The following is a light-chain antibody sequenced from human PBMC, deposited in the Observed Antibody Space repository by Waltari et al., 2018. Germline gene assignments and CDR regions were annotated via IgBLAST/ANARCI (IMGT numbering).Light chain of an antibody. CDR1: QSISSW. CDR3: QQYNSWT. Sequence: DIQMTQSPSTLSASVGDRVTITCRASQSISSWLAWYQQKPGKAPKLLIYKASSLESGVPSRFSGSGSGTEFTLTNSSLQPDDFATYYCQQYNSWTFGQGTKVEIK. V-gene: IGKV1-5*03. J-gene: IGKJ1*01. CDR2: KAS.